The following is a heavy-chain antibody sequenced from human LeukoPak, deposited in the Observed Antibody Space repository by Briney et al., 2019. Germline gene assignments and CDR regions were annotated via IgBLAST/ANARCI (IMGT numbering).Heavy chain of an antibody. Sequence: ASVKVSCKASGYTFINYAINWGRQAPGQRPEWMGWINAGNGNTKYSQKFQGRVTITRDTSASTAYMELSSLTSEDSAVYYCARGPRAAADDYWGQGTLVTVTS. J-gene: IGHJ4*02. D-gene: IGHD6-13*01. CDR3: ARGPRAAADDY. CDR1: GYTFINYA. V-gene: IGHV1-3*01. CDR2: INAGNGNT.